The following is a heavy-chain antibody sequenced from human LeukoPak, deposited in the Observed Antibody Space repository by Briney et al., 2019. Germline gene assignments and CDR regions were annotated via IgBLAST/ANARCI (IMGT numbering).Heavy chain of an antibody. CDR3: ARGRKGPLYYYYGMDV. CDR1: GFTFSSYG. Sequence: GGSLRLSCAASGFTFSSYGMPWVRQAPGKGLEWVAVIWYDGSNKYYADSVKGRFTISRDNSKNTLYLQMNSLRAEDTAVYYCARGRKGPLYYYYGMDVWGQGTTVTVSS. V-gene: IGHV3-33*01. J-gene: IGHJ6*02. CDR2: IWYDGSNK.